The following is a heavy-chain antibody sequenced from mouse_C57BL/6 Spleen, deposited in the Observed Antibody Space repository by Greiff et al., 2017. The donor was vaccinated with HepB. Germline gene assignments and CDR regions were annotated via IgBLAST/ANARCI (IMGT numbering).Heavy chain of an antibody. Sequence: QVQLQQPGAELVKPGASVKLSCKASGYTFTSYWMHWVKQRPGQGLEWIGMIHPNSGSTNYNEKFKSKATLTVDKSSSTAYMQLSSLTSEDSAVYYCAREEVRRGYYYAMDYGGQGTSVTVSS. CDR3: AREEVRRGYYYAMDY. J-gene: IGHJ4*01. CDR1: GYTFTSYW. D-gene: IGHD2-14*01. CDR2: IHPNSGST. V-gene: IGHV1-64*01.